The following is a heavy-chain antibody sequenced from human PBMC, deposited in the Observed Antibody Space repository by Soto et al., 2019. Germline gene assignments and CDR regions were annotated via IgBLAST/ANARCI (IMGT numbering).Heavy chain of an antibody. Sequence: PGGSLRLSCAASGFTFSSDSMNWVRQAPGKGLEWVSSISSSSSYIYYADSVKGRFTISRDNAKNSLYLQMNSLRAEDTAVYYCAGARAAAAGPFDYWGQGTLVTVSS. CDR1: GFTFSSDS. CDR3: AGARAAAAGPFDY. J-gene: IGHJ4*02. V-gene: IGHV3-21*01. D-gene: IGHD6-13*01. CDR2: ISSSSSYI.